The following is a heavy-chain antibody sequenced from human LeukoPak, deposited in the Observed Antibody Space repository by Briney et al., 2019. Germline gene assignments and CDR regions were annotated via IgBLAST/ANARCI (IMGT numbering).Heavy chain of an antibody. CDR3: ARGGDDSSSSGDFDY. D-gene: IGHD6-6*01. V-gene: IGHV7-4-1*02. J-gene: IGHJ4*02. CDR1: GGTFSSYA. Sequence: AASVKVSCKASGGTFSSYAISWVRQAPGQGLEWMGWINTNTGNPMYAQGFTGRFVFSLDTSVSTAYLQISSLKAEDTAVYYCARGGDDSSSSGDFDYWGQGTLVTVSS. CDR2: INTNTGNP.